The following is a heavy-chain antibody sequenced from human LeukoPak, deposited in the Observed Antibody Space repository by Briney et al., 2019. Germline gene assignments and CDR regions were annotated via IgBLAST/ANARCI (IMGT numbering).Heavy chain of an antibody. V-gene: IGHV1-18*01. Sequence: ASVKVSCKASGYTFTSYGISWVRQAPGQGLEWMGWISAYNGNTNYAQKLQGRVTMTTDTSTSTAYMGLRSLGSDDTAVYYWARTVVTVTTYSFDYWGQGTLVTVSS. CDR3: ARTVVTVTTYSFDY. J-gene: IGHJ4*02. D-gene: IGHD4-11*01. CDR1: GYTFTSYG. CDR2: ISAYNGNT.